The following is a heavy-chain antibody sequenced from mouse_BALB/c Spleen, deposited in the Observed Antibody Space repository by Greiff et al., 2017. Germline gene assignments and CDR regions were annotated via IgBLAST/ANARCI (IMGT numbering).Heavy chain of an antibody. CDR1: GYTFTSYY. V-gene: IGHV1S81*02. Sequence: QVQLKESGAELVKPGASVKLSCKASGYTFTSYYMYWVKQRPGQGLEWIGEINPSNGGTNFNEKFKSKATLTVDKSSSTAYMQLSSLTSEDSAVYYCTRFGYGSSSWFAYWGQGTLVTVSA. CDR3: TRFGYGSSSWFAY. D-gene: IGHD1-1*01. CDR2: INPSNGGT. J-gene: IGHJ3*01.